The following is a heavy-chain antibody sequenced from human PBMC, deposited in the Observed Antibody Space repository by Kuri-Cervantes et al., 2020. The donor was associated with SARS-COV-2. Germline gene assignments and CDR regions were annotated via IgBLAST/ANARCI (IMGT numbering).Heavy chain of an antibody. CDR2: IYHSGST. Sequence: SETLSLTCTISGGSISSYYWSWIRQPPGKGLEWIGYIYHSGSTYYNPSLKSRVTISVDRSKNQFSLKLSSVTAADTAVYYCARAPSGSSGWYGGAFDIWGQGTMVTVSS. J-gene: IGHJ3*02. D-gene: IGHD6-19*01. CDR1: GGSISSYY. V-gene: IGHV4-59*12. CDR3: ARAPSGSSGWYGGAFDI.